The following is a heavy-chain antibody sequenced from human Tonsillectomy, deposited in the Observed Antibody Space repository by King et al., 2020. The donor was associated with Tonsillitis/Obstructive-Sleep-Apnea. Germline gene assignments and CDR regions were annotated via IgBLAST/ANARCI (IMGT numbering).Heavy chain of an antibody. CDR3: ARLDYGDPNWYFDL. CDR1: GGSFRGYY. CDR2: SNHSGST. D-gene: IGHD4-17*01. Sequence: VQLQQWGAGLLKPSETLSLNCVVYGGSFRGYYWSWIRQPPGKGLEWIGESNHSGSTDYNPSLKSRVTISVDTSKNQFSLKLSSVTAADTSVYYCARLDYGDPNWYFDLWGRGTLVTVSS. V-gene: IGHV4-34*01. J-gene: IGHJ2*01.